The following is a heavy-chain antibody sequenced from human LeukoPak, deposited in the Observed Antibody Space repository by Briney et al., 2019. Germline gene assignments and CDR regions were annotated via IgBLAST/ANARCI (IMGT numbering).Heavy chain of an antibody. D-gene: IGHD1-20*01. Sequence: SVKVSCKASGGTFSSYAISWVRQAPGQGLEWMGRIIPILGIANYAQKFQGRVTITADKSTSTAYMELSSLRSEDTAVYYCARDPHNWNDSDYWGQGTLVTVSS. J-gene: IGHJ4*02. CDR2: IIPILGIA. V-gene: IGHV1-69*04. CDR1: GGTFSSYA. CDR3: ARDPHNWNDSDY.